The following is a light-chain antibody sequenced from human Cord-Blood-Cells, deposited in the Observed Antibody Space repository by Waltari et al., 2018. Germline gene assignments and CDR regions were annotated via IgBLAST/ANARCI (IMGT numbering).Light chain of an antibody. CDR2: QDS. V-gene: IGLV3-1*01. CDR1: ELGDKY. Sequence: ELTQPPSVSVSPGQTASITCSGDELGDKYACWYQQKPGQSPVLVIYQDSKRPSGIPERFSGSNSGNTATLTISGTQAMDEADYYCQAWDSSTAVFGGGTKLTVL. CDR3: QAWDSSTAV. J-gene: IGLJ2*01.